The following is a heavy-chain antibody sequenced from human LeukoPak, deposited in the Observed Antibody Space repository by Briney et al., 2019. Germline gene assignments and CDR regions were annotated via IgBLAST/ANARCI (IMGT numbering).Heavy chain of an antibody. V-gene: IGHV1-69*06. Sequence: SVKVSCKASGGTFSSYAISWVRQAPGQGLEWMGGIIPIFGTANYAQKFQGRVTITADKSTSTAYMELSSLRSEDTAVYYCARGGKYDYVWGSYRRDYYYYMDVWGKGTTVTISS. CDR3: ARGGKYDYVWGSYRRDYYYYMDV. J-gene: IGHJ6*03. CDR2: IIPIFGTA. D-gene: IGHD3-16*02. CDR1: GGTFSSYA.